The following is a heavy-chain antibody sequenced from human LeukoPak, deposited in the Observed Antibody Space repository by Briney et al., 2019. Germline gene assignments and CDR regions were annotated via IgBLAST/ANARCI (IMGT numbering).Heavy chain of an antibody. D-gene: IGHD5-18*01. V-gene: IGHV3-30-3*01. CDR1: GFTFSNYA. CDR3: AREAVDTVMVDY. Sequence: GGSLRLPCAASGFTFSNYAMHWVRQAPGKGLEWVAVISYDGSNKYYADSVKGRFTISRDNSQNTVYLQMNSLRAEDTAVYYCAREAVDTVMVDYWGQGSPVTVSS. J-gene: IGHJ4*02. CDR2: ISYDGSNK.